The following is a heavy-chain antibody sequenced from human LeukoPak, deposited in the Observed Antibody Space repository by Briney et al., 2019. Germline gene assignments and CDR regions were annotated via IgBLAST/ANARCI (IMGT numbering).Heavy chain of an antibody. CDR1: GYSLTSYW. V-gene: IGHV5-51*01. CDR2: LYPGDSDT. CDR3: ARRAFYENSGYYIFDY. J-gene: IGHJ4*02. Sequence: GESLKISCKGSGYSLTSYWFACVSQMPGKGLEWMGILYPGDSDTRYSPSFQGQVTISADKSISTAYLQWSSLAASDTAIYYCARRAFYENSGYYIFDYWGQGTLVTVSS. D-gene: IGHD3-22*01.